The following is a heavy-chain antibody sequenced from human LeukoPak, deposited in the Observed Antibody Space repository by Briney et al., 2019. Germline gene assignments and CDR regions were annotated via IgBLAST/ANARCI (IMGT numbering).Heavy chain of an antibody. D-gene: IGHD1-26*01. V-gene: IGHV3-30*02. Sequence: PGGSLRLSCVASGPTFSTYGMHWVRQAPGKGLEWVAFIRYDGSNKYYADSVKGRFTISRDNAKNTLYLQINSLRDADTAVYYCAKSGSAGSTFDYWGQGPLVTVSS. CDR1: GPTFSTYG. J-gene: IGHJ4*02. CDR2: IRYDGSNK. CDR3: AKSGSAGSTFDY.